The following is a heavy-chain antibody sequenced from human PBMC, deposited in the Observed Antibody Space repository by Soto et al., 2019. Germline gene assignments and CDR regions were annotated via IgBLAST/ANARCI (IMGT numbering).Heavy chain of an antibody. CDR2: IKQDGSEK. CDR3: ARDDPIVVVPAAIDY. CDR1: GFPLCCYL. J-gene: IGHJ4*02. D-gene: IGHD2-2*01. Sequence: GSPRPLLSASGFPLCCYLVNLVRQASGEGPGVGANIKQDGSEKYYVDSVKGRFTISRDNAKNSLYLQMNSLRAEDTAVYYCARDDPIVVVPAAIDYWGQGTLVTVSS. V-gene: IGHV3-7*01.